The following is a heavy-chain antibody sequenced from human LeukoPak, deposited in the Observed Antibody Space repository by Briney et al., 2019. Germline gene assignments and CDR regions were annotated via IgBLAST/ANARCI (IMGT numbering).Heavy chain of an antibody. J-gene: IGHJ6*03. CDR1: GNSISSGDNY. Sequence: SQTLSLTCAVSGNSISSGDNYWSWIRQPAGKGLEWIVRIYTSGSTNYNPSLKSRVTISGDTSKNQFSLNLSSVTAADTAVYYCARAPPVSGGLRWKYYYMDVWGKGTTVTISS. D-gene: IGHD3-3*01. CDR2: IYTSGST. V-gene: IGHV4-61*02. CDR3: ARAPPVSGGLRWKYYYMDV.